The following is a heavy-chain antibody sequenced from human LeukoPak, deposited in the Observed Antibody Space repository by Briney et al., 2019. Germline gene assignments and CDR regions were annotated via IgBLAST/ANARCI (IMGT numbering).Heavy chain of an antibody. CDR3: ARDVVPRDYGDTLNAYDL. CDR2: IHHDGRT. D-gene: IGHD4-17*01. Sequence: PSETLSLTCAVSGGSLSGYYWRWLRQSPGKGLEWMGDIHHDGRTKYKSSFKSRITIFLVSSKNEVSLRLSPVTPADTALYFCARDVVPRDYGDTLNAYDLWGQGTMVTVS. J-gene: IGHJ3*01. CDR1: GGSLSGYY. V-gene: IGHV4-34*01.